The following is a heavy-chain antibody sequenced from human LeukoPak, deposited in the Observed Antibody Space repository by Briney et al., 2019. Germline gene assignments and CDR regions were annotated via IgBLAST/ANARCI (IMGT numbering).Heavy chain of an antibody. D-gene: IGHD5-12*01. CDR3: AREYSAFDY. Sequence: SKTLSLTCTVSGGSISTYYWSWIRQPPGKGLEWIGYIHYTGSTSYNPSLKSRVTTSVDTSKNRLSLELTSVTAADTAVYYCAREYSAFDYWGQGILVIVSS. V-gene: IGHV4-59*01. CDR1: GGSISTYY. CDR2: IHYTGST. J-gene: IGHJ4*02.